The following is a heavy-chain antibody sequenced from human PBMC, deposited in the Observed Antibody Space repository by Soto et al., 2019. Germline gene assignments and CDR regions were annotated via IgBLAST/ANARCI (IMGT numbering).Heavy chain of an antibody. J-gene: IGHJ5*02. Sequence: QVQLVQSGAEVKKPGSSVKVSCKASGGTFSSYAISWVRQAPGQGLEWMGGIIPIFGTANYAQKFQGRVTITADESTSTAYMELSSLRSEDTAVYYWARDGGMYGDYAGGWFDPWGQGTLVTVSS. CDR1: GGTFSSYA. D-gene: IGHD4-17*01. CDR2: IIPIFGTA. CDR3: ARDGGMYGDYAGGWFDP. V-gene: IGHV1-69*01.